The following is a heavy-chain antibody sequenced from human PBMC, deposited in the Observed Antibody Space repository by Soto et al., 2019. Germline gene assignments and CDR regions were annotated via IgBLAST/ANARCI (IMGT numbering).Heavy chain of an antibody. CDR3: ARVFGFWSGKYYYYYGMDV. D-gene: IGHD3-3*01. CDR1: GGSISSSNW. J-gene: IGHJ6*02. Sequence: GTLSLTCAVSGGSISSSNWWSWVRQPPGKGLEWIGEIYHSGSTNYNPSLKSRVTISVDKSKNQFSLKLSSVTAADTAVYYCARVFGFWSGKYYYYYGMDVWGQGTTVT. CDR2: IYHSGST. V-gene: IGHV4-4*02.